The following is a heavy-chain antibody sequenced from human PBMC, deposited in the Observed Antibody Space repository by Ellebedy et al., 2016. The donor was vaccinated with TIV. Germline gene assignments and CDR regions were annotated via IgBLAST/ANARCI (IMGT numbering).Heavy chain of an antibody. D-gene: IGHD4-23*01. CDR2: IIPIFGTA. J-gene: IGHJ4*02. V-gene: IGHV1-69*06. Sequence: SVKVSXXASGGTFSSYAISWVRQAPGQGLEWMGGIIPIFGTANYAQKFQGRVTITADKSTSTAYMELSSLRSEDTAVYYCARVLTYGGNKYYFDYWGQGTLVTVSS. CDR3: ARVLTYGGNKYYFDY. CDR1: GGTFSSYA.